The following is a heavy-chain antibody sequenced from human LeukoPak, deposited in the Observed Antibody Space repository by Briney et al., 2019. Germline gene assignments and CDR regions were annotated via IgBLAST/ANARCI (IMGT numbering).Heavy chain of an antibody. Sequence: SETLSLTCALYGGSFSSYSWSWTWIRQTPEKGLEWIGEIIEEGNANYNPSLKSRVTIDLDTSKNQFSLKLTSMTAADTAMYYCARGYYPPRWYFDLWGRGTLVTVS. V-gene: IGHV4-34*01. CDR1: GGSFSSYS. CDR3: ARGYYPPRWYFDL. J-gene: IGHJ2*01. CDR2: IIEEGNA. D-gene: IGHD3-10*01.